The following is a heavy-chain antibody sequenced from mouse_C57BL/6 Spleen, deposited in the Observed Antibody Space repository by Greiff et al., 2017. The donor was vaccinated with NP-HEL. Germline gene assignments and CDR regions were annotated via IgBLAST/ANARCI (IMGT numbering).Heavy chain of an antibody. CDR1: GFTFSSYA. CDR3: TREGDYYGSSLFDY. D-gene: IGHD1-1*01. J-gene: IGHJ2*01. CDR2: ISSGGDYI. V-gene: IGHV5-9-1*02. Sequence: EVKLMESGEGLVKPGGSLKLSCAASGFTFSSYAMSWVRQTPEKRLEWVAYISSGGDYIYYADTVKGRFTISRDNARNTLYLQMSSLKSEDTAMYYCTREGDYYGSSLFDYWGQGTTLTVSS.